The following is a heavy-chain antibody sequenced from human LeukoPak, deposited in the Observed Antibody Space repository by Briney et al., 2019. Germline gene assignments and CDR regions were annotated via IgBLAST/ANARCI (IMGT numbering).Heavy chain of an antibody. V-gene: IGHV1-69*05. J-gene: IGHJ4*02. CDR3: ARESENCYGSGSTIDY. Sequence: ASVKVSCKASGGTFSSYAISWVRQAPGQGLEWMGGIIPIFGTANYAQKFQGRVTITTDASTSTAYKELRSLRSEDRDVNYCARESENCYGSGSTIDYWGQGTLVTVSS. CDR1: GGTFSSYA. CDR2: IIPIFGTA. D-gene: IGHD3-10*01.